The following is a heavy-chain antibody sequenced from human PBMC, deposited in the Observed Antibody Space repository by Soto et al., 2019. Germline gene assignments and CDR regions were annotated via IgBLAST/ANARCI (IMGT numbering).Heavy chain of an antibody. CDR3: ARQWLDSYYFDY. V-gene: IGHV3-64*01. Sequence: EVPLVESGGGLVQPGGSLRLSCAASGFTFTSYAMHWVRQAPGKGLEYVSAISSNGGSTYYANSVKGRFTISRDNSKHTLYLQMGSLRAEDMAVYYCARQWLDSYYFDYWGQGTLVTVSS. J-gene: IGHJ4*02. CDR2: ISSNGGST. D-gene: IGHD6-19*01. CDR1: GFTFTSYA.